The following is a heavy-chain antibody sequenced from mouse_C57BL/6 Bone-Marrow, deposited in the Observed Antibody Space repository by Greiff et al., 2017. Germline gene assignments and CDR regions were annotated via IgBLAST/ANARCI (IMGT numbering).Heavy chain of an antibody. CDR3: ARWVYYGSSLMDY. J-gene: IGHJ4*01. D-gene: IGHD1-1*01. CDR1: GYTFTSYW. CDR2: IYPGSGST. Sequence: VQLQQPGAELVKPGASVKMSCKASGYTFTSYWITWVKQRPGQGLEWIGDIYPGSGSTNYNEKFKSKATLTVDTSSSTAYMQLSSLTSEDSAVYYCARWVYYGSSLMDYWGQGTSVTVSS. V-gene: IGHV1-55*01.